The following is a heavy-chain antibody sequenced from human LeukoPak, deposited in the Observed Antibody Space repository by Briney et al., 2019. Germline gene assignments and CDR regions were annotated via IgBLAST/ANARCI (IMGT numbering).Heavy chain of an antibody. CDR2: IEQDGSEN. D-gene: IGHD1-26*01. V-gene: IGHV3-7*03. CDR1: GFTFNSYW. J-gene: IGHJ4*02. Sequence: GGSLILTCAASGFTFNSYWMTWVRHAPGKGLEWVANIEQDGSENLYVVSVKGRFATSRDNSKDTLYLQMDSLRAGDMAVYYCAKDPSFSRSYGVFDSWGQGTLVTVSS. CDR3: AKDPSFSRSYGVFDS.